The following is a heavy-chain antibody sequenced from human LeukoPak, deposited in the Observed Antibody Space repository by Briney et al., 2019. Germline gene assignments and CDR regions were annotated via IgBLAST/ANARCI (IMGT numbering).Heavy chain of an antibody. D-gene: IGHD3-3*01. CDR3: ARESVRSGSLKWFDP. CDR2: ISTSSNYI. J-gene: IGHJ5*02. Sequence: SGGSLRLSCGASGFTFNSYTMNWVRQAPGKGLEWVSFISTSSNYIYYADSVRGRFIISRDNSKNTLYLQMNSLRDEDTATYYCARESVRSGSLKWFDPWGQGTLVTVSS. CDR1: GFTFNSYT. V-gene: IGHV3-21*04.